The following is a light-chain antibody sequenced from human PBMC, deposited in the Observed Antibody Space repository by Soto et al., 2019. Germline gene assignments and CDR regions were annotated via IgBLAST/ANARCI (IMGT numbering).Light chain of an antibody. V-gene: IGKV1-33*01. Sequence: DIQMTQSPPSLSASVGDRVTITCQASHDIGNSLNWYQAKPGQAPKLVIYDAYNLETGVPSTFSGSGYGTLFTLNIGGLRPDYIATHYCQKSGHLRLFGPGTKVHLK. J-gene: IGKJ3*01. CDR1: HDIGNS. CDR2: DAY. CDR3: QKSGHLRL.